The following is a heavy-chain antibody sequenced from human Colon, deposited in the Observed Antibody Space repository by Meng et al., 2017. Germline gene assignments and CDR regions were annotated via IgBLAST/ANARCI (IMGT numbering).Heavy chain of an antibody. CDR1: GFTFSTYD. Sequence: GGSLRLSCAASGFTFSTYDMNWVRQAPGKGLEWVASISRNSGDIYYAGSVKGRLTISRSNSKNSLYLEMISLRAEDTAVYYCARPDFYYNGMDVWGQGTTVTVSS. V-gene: IGHV3-21*01. J-gene: IGHJ6*02. CDR3: ARPDFYYNGMDV. CDR2: ISRNSGDI.